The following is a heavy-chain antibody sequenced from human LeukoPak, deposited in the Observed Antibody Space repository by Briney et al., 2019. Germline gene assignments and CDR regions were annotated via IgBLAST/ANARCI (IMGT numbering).Heavy chain of an antibody. J-gene: IGHJ6*04. Sequence: GGSLRLSCAASGFTFSSYSMNWVRQAPGKGLEWVSSISSSSSYIYYADSVKGRFTISRDNAKNSLYLQMNSLRAEDTAVYYCARVQSEITMVRGVIRYYYYGMDVWGKGTTVTVSS. CDR1: GFTFSSYS. D-gene: IGHD3-10*01. CDR2: ISSSSSYI. CDR3: ARVQSEITMVRGVIRYYYYGMDV. V-gene: IGHV3-21*01.